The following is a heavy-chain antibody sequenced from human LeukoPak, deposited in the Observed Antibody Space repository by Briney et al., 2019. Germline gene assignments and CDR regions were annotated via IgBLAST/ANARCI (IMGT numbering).Heavy chain of an antibody. D-gene: IGHD3/OR15-3a*01. CDR2: INHSGST. Sequence: KSSETLSLTCAVYGGSFSGYYWSWIRQPPGKGLEWIGEINHSGSTNYNPSLKSRVTISVDTSKNQFSLKLSSVTAADTAVYYRARGPDWLLYRYFDYWGQGTLVTVPS. J-gene: IGHJ4*02. CDR3: ARGPDWLLYRYFDY. CDR1: GGSFSGYY. V-gene: IGHV4-34*01.